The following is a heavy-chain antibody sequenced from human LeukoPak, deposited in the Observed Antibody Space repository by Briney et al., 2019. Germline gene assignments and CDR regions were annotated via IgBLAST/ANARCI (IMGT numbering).Heavy chain of an antibody. CDR2: INPNSGGT. D-gene: IGHD3-16*02. Sequence: ASVKVSCQASGYTFTGYYMHWVRQAPGQGLEWMGWINPNSGGTNYAQKFQGRVTMTRDTSISTAYMELSRLRSDDTAVYYCARDRYYDYVWGSYRYSPFDYWGQGTLVTVSS. V-gene: IGHV1-2*02. J-gene: IGHJ4*02. CDR3: ARDRYYDYVWGSYRYSPFDY. CDR1: GYTFTGYY.